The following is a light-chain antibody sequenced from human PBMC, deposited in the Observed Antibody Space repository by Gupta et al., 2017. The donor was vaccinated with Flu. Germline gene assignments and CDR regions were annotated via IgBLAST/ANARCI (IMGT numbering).Light chain of an antibody. J-gene: IGKJ2*01. Sequence: SLGERATINCKSSQSVLYSSNNKNYLAWYQQKPGQPPKLLIYWASTRESGVPDRFSDSGSGTDFTLTISSLQAEDVAVYYCQQYYSTPYTFGQGTKLEIK. V-gene: IGKV4-1*01. CDR3: QQYYSTPYT. CDR1: QSVLYSSNNKNY. CDR2: WAS.